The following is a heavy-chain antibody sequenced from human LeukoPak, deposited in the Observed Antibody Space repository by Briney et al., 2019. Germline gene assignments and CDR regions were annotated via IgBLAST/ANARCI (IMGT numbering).Heavy chain of an antibody. D-gene: IGHD1-26*01. CDR3: AKGSRGSYHY. CDR1: GFTFSSDA. Sequence: GGSLRLSCAASGFTFSSDAMTWVRQAPEKGLEWVSSITDSGVDTYYADSAKGRFTISRDNSKNTLFLQMNSLRAEDTAVYYCAKGSRGSYHYWGQGTLVTVSS. V-gene: IGHV3-23*01. CDR2: ITDSGVDT. J-gene: IGHJ4*02.